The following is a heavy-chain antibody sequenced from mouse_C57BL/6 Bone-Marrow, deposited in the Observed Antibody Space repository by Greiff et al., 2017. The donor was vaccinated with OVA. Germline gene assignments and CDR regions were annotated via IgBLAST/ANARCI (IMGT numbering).Heavy chain of an antibody. Sequence: VQLKESGGGLVQPKGSLKLSCAASGFTFNTYAMHWVRQAPGKGLEWVARIRRKSGNYATYYADSVKDRFTISRDDSQSMLYLQMNNLNTEDTAMYDCVGEGWVLQYFDVWGTGTTVTVSA. J-gene: IGHJ1*03. CDR3: VGEGWVLQYFDV. CDR1: GFTFNTYA. CDR2: IRRKSGNYAT. D-gene: IGHD2-3*01. V-gene: IGHV10-3*01.